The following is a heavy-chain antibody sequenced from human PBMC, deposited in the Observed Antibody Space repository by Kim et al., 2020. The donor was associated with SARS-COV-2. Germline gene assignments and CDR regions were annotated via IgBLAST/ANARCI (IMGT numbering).Heavy chain of an antibody. CDR3: ASRSSGSYPFDH. Sequence: NPPLKSRVTISVDTSKNQFSLRLSSVPAADTAMYYCASRSSGSYPFDHWGQGTLVTVSS. V-gene: IGHV4-59*01. D-gene: IGHD3-22*01. J-gene: IGHJ4*02.